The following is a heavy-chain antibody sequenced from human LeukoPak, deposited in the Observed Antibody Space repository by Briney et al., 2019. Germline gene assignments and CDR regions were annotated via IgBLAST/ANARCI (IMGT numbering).Heavy chain of an antibody. J-gene: IGHJ4*02. CDR2: IYSGGST. CDR3: ARDDGYLDY. D-gene: IGHD5-24*01. V-gene: IGHV3-53*01. Sequence: GGSLRLSCAASGFTVSSNYMSWVRQAPGKGLEWVSIIYSGGSTFYADSVKGRFTISRDNSKNTLYLQMNSLRVEDAAMYYCARDDGYLDYWGQGTLVTVSS. CDR1: GFTVSSNY.